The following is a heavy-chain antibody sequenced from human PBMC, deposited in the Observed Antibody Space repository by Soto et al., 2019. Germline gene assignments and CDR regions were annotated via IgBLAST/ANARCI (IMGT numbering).Heavy chain of an antibody. CDR1: GGSISSNKW. D-gene: IGHD2-2*01. V-gene: IGHV4-4*02. J-gene: IGHJ6*02. CDR3: ARDDHIVVVPTSLDAIDV. CDR2: IYHSGST. Sequence: SETLSLTCAVYGGSISSNKWWSWVRQPPGKGLEWIGEIYHSGSTNYNPSLKSRVTISLDKSKNQFSLKLTSVTAADSAVYYCARDDHIVVVPTSLDAIDVCRQGTTV.